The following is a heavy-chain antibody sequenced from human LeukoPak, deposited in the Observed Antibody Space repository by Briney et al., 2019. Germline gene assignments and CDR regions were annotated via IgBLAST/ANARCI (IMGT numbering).Heavy chain of an antibody. CDR2: INHSGST. Sequence: PETLSLTCAVYGGSFSGYYWSWIRQPPGKGLEWIGEINHSGSTNYNPSLKSRVTISLDTSKNQFSLKLSSVTAADTAVYYRARLCGLGVVVITTIFDYWGQGTLVTVSS. CDR3: ARLCGLGVVVITTIFDY. V-gene: IGHV4-34*01. CDR1: GGSFSGYY. D-gene: IGHD3-22*01. J-gene: IGHJ4*02.